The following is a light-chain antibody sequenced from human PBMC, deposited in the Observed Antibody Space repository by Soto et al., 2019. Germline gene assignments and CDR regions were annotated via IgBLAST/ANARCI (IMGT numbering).Light chain of an antibody. CDR3: SSYTRSSTLYV. Sequence: QPVLTQPASVSGSPGQSITISCTGTSSDVGDYNYVSWYQQHPGKAPKLMIYDVTNRPSGVSNRFSGSKSGNTASLTISGLQAEDEADYYCSSYTRSSTLYVFGTGTKLTVL. V-gene: IGLV2-14*01. CDR1: SSDVGDYNY. J-gene: IGLJ1*01. CDR2: DVT.